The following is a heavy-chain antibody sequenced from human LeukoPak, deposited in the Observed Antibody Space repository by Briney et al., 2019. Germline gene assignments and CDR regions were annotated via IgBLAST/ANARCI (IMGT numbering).Heavy chain of an antibody. J-gene: IGHJ4*02. V-gene: IGHV4-38-2*02. CDR2: LYQSGSI. Sequence: PSETLSLTCSVSGYSISSGYYWAWIRQPPGKGLEWIGSLYQSGSIYYNPSLKSRATISVNTSKNQFSLKLTSVTAADTAVYYCARVTGYMIEDYFDYWGQGTLVTVSS. CDR3: ARVTGYMIEDYFDY. D-gene: IGHD3-22*01. CDR1: GYSISSGYY.